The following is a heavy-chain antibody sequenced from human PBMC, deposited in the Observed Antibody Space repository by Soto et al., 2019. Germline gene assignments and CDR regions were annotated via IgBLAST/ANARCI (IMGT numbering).Heavy chain of an antibody. V-gene: IGHV2-5*01. D-gene: IGHD6-19*01. CDR2: IYGNADK. J-gene: IGHJ4*02. CDR3: AHRRSIAVAGNFDY. CDR1: GFSLSTSGVG. Sequence: QITLKESGPTLVKPTQTLTLTCTFSGFSLSTSGVGGGWIRQPPGKALEWLALIYGNADKRYSPSLKSRLTIRKDTSKNQVVLTMTNMDPVNTDTDDCAHRRSIAVAGNFDYWGQGTLVTVSS.